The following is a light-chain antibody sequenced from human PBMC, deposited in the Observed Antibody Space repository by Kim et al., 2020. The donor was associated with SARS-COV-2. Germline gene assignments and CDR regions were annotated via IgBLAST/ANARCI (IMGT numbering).Light chain of an antibody. Sequence: GQRISISCSGGTSNVGRNTVNWYQQVPGTAPKLLIYANDQRPSGVPDRFSGSKSGTSASLAISDLQSDNEADYYCAVWDDSLSEVVFGGGTQLTVL. CDR2: AND. J-gene: IGLJ2*01. CDR1: TSNVGRNT. V-gene: IGLV1-44*01. CDR3: AVWDDSLSEVV.